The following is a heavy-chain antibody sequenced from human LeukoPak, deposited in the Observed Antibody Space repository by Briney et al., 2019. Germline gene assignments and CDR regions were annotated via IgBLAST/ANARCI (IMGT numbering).Heavy chain of an antibody. V-gene: IGHV3-48*03. Sequence: GGSLRLSCAASGFTFSNYEMKWVRQAPGEGLEWVSYIGSSGTPMYYADSVKGRFTISRDNAKNSLYLQMNSLRAEDTAVYYCARGWAGNYWGQGTLVTVSS. CDR3: ARGWAGNY. CDR1: GFTFSNYE. J-gene: IGHJ4*02. CDR2: IGSSGTPM. D-gene: IGHD6-19*01.